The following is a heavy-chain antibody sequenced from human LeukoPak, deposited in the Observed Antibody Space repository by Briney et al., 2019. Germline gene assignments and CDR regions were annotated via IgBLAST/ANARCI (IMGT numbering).Heavy chain of an antibody. Sequence: SETLSLTCTVSGGSISSSSHSWGWIRQPPGKGLEWTGTIYYTGRTYYNPSLESRLTISVNTSKNQFSLKLTSVTAADTAIYYCAQSLGSGNWIGNWFDPWGQGTLVTVSS. J-gene: IGHJ5*02. D-gene: IGHD1-1*01. V-gene: IGHV4-39*01. CDR2: IYYTGRT. CDR1: GGSISSSSHS. CDR3: AQSLGSGNWIGNWFDP.